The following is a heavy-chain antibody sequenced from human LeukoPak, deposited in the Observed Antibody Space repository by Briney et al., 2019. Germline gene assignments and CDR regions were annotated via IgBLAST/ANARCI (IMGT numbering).Heavy chain of an antibody. CDR2: IIPIFGTA. V-gene: IGHV1-69*13. D-gene: IGHD6-6*01. J-gene: IGHJ4*02. CDR1: GGTFSSYA. CDR3: AKDSSSSDGLGYFDY. Sequence: ASVKVSCKASGGTFSSYAISWVRQAPGQGLEWMGGIIPIFGTANYAQKFQGRVTITADESTSTAYMELSSLRSEDTAVYYCAKDSSSSDGLGYFDYWGQGTLVTVSS.